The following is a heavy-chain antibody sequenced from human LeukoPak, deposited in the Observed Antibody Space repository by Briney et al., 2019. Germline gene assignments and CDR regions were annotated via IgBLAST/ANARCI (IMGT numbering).Heavy chain of an antibody. CDR1: GFTFSSYW. CDR2: INSDGSST. Sequence: GGSLRLSCAASGFTFSSYWMHWVRQAPGKGLVWVSCINSDGSSTSYADSVKGRFTISRDNAKNTLYLQMNSLRAEDTAVYYCARDQVSSGWYGGGIDYWGQGTLVTVSS. V-gene: IGHV3-74*01. D-gene: IGHD6-19*01. J-gene: IGHJ4*02. CDR3: ARDQVSSGWYGGGIDY.